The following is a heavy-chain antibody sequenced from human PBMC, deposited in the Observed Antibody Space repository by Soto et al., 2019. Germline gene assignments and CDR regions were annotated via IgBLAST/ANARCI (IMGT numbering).Heavy chain of an antibody. CDR2: IYWDDDK. CDR1: GFSLSTSGVG. Sequence: QITLKESGPTLVKPTQTLTLTCTFSGFSLSTSGVGVGWIRQPPGKALEWLALIYWDDDKRYSPSLKSRLTINKDTSKNQVVLTMTTLDPVDTATYYCARDDYGDLGGGPYFDYWGQGTLVTVSS. J-gene: IGHJ4*02. CDR3: ARDDYGDLGGGPYFDY. V-gene: IGHV2-5*02. D-gene: IGHD4-17*01.